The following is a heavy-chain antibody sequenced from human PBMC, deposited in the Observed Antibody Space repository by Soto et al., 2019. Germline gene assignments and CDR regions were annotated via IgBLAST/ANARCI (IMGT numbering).Heavy chain of an antibody. V-gene: IGHV3-53*01. D-gene: IGHD2-21*01. CDR1: GFIVRRNY. CDR3: VRDNCLAGYVDH. J-gene: IGHJ4*02. CDR2: IYAGAIT. Sequence: SLRLSCAASGFIVRRNYMSWVRQAPWKGLEWVSVIYAGAITYYADSVKGRFTISRDNSKNTLYLQMNSLKAEDKAVYYCVRDNCLAGYVDHWGQLTLVTVS.